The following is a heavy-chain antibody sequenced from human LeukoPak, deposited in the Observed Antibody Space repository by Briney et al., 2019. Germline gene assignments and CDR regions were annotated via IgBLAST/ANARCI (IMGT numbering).Heavy chain of an antibody. CDR2: ISYDGLNK. CDR3: AKGVRSGYDRLDY. CDR1: GLTFSNYG. Sequence: PGGSLRLSCAASGLTFSNYGIHWVRQAPGKGLEWVAVISYDGLNKNYADSVKGRFTISRDNSKNTLYLQMNSLRVEDTAVYYCAKGVRSGYDRLDYWGQRTLVTVSS. J-gene: IGHJ4*02. D-gene: IGHD5-12*01. V-gene: IGHV3-30*18.